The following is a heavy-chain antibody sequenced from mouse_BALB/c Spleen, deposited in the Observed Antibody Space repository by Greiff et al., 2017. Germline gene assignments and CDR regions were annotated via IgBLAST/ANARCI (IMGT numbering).Heavy chain of an antibody. J-gene: IGHJ4*01. V-gene: IGHV1-14*01. CDR3: ARGDYYYGSRNAMDY. D-gene: IGHD1-1*01. Sequence: VHVKQSGPELVKPGASVKMSCKASGYTFTSYVMHWVKQKPGQGLEWIGYINPYNDGTKYNEKFKGKATLTSDKSSSTAYMELSSLTSEDSAVYYCARGDYYYGSRNAMDYWGQGTSVTVSS. CDR2: INPYNDGT. CDR1: GYTFTSYV.